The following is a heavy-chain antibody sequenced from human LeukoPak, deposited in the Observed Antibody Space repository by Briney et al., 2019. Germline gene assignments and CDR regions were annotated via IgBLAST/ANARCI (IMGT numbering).Heavy chain of an antibody. CDR3: ATVGPIVGAHYYYYMDV. D-gene: IGHD1-26*01. CDR2: VDPEDGET. CDR1: GYTFTDYY. Sequence: ASVKISCKVSGYTFTDYYMHWVQQAPGKGLEWMGLVDPEDGETIYAEKFQGRVTITADTSTDTAYMELSSLRSEDTAVYYCATVGPIVGAHYYYYMDVWGKGTTVTVSS. J-gene: IGHJ6*03. V-gene: IGHV1-69-2*01.